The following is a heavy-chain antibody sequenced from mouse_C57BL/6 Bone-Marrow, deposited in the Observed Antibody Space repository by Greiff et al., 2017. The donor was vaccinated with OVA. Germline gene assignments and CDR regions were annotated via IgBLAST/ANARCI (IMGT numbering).Heavy chain of an antibody. J-gene: IGHJ4*01. CDR2: IWSDGST. CDR1: GFSFTSYG. V-gene: IGHV2-6*03. CDR3: ARYDYPYYYAMDY. Sequence: QVQLKESGPGLVAPSQSLSITCTVSGFSFTSYGVHWVRQPPGKGLEWLVVIWSDGSTTYNSALKSRLSISKDNSKSQVFLKMNSLQTDDTAMYYCARYDYPYYYAMDYWGQGTSVTVSS. D-gene: IGHD2-4*01.